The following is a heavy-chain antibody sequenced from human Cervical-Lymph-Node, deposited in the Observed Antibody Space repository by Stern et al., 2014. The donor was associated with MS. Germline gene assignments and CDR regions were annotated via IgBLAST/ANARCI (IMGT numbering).Heavy chain of an antibody. CDR3: ARGWEVLFS. CDR1: GFTFSSYW. J-gene: IGHJ4*02. Sequence: EVQLVESGGGPVQPGGSLRVSCAASGFTFSSYWMYWVRQASGKGLVWVAGIDSDGSITNYADSVKDRFTISRDNAKNTLYLQMNSLRAEDTDVYYCARGWEVLFSWGQGTLVTVSS. V-gene: IGHV3-74*02. CDR2: IDSDGSIT. D-gene: IGHD1-26*01.